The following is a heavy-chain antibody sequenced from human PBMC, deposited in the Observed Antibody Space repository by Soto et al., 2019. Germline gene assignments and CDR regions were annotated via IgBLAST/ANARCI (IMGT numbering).Heavy chain of an antibody. V-gene: IGHV3-48*02. CDR2: ISSSSSTI. J-gene: IGHJ6*02. D-gene: IGHD2-2*01. Sequence: EVQLVESGGGLVQPGGSLRLSCAASGFTFSSYSMNWVRQAPGKGLEWVSYISSSSSTIYYADSVKGRFTISRDNAKNSLYLQMNSLRDEDTAVYYCARTGYCSSTSCYGRYYYYGMDVWGQGTTVTVSS. CDR1: GFTFSSYS. CDR3: ARTGYCSSTSCYGRYYYYGMDV.